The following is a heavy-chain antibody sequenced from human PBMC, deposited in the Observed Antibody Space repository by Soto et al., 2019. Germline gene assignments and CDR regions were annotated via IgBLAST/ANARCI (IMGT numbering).Heavy chain of an antibody. D-gene: IGHD2-2*01. J-gene: IGHJ6*01. CDR2: IYYSGST. CDR3: ARHPNVDIVVLPAAFHYYYAMDV. Sequence: TEAVSVKCTGSGGSSSSSNYFWAWIRQPPGEGLEWIGSIYYSGSTYQNPSLKSRVTISLDTSKNQLSLKLSSVTAADTAVYYCARHPNVDIVVLPAAFHYYYAMDVWGQ. CDR1: GGSSSSSNYF. V-gene: IGHV4-39*01.